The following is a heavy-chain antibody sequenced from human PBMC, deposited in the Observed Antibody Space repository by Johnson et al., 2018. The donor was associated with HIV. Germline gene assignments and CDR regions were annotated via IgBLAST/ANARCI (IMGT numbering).Heavy chain of an antibody. J-gene: IGHJ3*02. CDR1: GFTFRSYG. V-gene: IGHV3-33*06. Sequence: QVQLVESGGGLVQPGRSLRLSCAASGFTFRSYGMHWVRQAPGKGLEWVAVIWYDGLNKYYADSVKGRFTISRDNSKNTLYLQMNSLRAEDTAVYYCAKAIGDAFDSWGQGTMVTVSS. D-gene: IGHD2/OR15-2a*01. CDR3: AKAIGDAFDS. CDR2: IWYDGLNK.